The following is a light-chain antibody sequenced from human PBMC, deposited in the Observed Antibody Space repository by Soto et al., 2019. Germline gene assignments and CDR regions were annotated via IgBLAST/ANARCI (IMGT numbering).Light chain of an antibody. V-gene: IGLV1-47*01. CDR2: RNT. CDR3: ASWDNNLSGYV. CDR1: SSNIGKTF. J-gene: IGLJ1*01. Sequence: TQPPSESWTAGQTVKISSSGSSSNIGKTFVYWYQHFPGAAPKLLIYRNTLRPSGVPDRFSAYKSGTSTSLAISGLRSEDEADYYCASWDNNLSGYVFGTGTKVNVL.